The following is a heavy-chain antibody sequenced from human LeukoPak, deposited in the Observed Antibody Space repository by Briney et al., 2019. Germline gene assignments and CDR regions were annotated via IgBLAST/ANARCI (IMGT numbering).Heavy chain of an antibody. CDR3: AKDHAGHGDYDPHPLRRVYYGMDV. J-gene: IGHJ6*02. Sequence: PGGSLRLSCAASGFTFSSYAMSWVRQAPGKGLEWVSAISGSGGSTYYADSVKGRFTISRDNSKNTLYLQMNSLRAEDTAVYYCAKDHAGHGDYDPHPLRRVYYGMDVWGQGTTVTVSS. CDR2: ISGSGGST. V-gene: IGHV3-23*01. D-gene: IGHD4-17*01. CDR1: GFTFSSYA.